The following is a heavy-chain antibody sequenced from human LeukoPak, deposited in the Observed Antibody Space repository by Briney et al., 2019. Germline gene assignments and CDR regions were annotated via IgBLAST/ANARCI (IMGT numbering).Heavy chain of an antibody. V-gene: IGHV3-11*06. CDR1: GFTFSDFY. CDR3: ARDSPCYDSSGYYFDY. Sequence: KAGGSLRLSCAASGFTFSDFYMSWIRQAPGKGLECLSYNSDGTFYTNYADSVKGRFTISRDNSKNTLYLQMNSLRAEDTAVYYCARDSPCYDSSGYYFDYWGQGTLVTVSS. J-gene: IGHJ4*02. CDR2: NSDGTFYT. D-gene: IGHD3-22*01.